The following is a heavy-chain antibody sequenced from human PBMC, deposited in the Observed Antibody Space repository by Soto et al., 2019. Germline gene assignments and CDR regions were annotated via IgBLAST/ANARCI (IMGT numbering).Heavy chain of an antibody. CDR1: GFTFGDYA. CDR3: TRGRQRPPYYFDC. CDR2: IRGKGFGGTT. J-gene: IGHJ4*02. Sequence: GGSLRLSCTASGFTFGDYAMSWFRQAPGKGLEWVGFIRGKGFGGTTEYAASVKGGFTIPREDSKSIAFLQMNGLKTEDTAVYYCTRGRQRPPYYFDCWGQGTLVTVSS. D-gene: IGHD1-1*01. V-gene: IGHV3-49*03.